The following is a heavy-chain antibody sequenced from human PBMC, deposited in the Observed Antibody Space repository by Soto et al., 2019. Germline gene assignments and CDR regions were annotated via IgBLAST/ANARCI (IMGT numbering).Heavy chain of an antibody. V-gene: IGHV4-31*03. CDR2: IYVTGAV. D-gene: IGHD2-21*01. CDR3: ARLRIATNNYKWFDP. CDR1: GAALNSGNYY. Sequence: TLSLTYSVSGAALNSGNYYWSWIRQVPGKGLEWIGHIYVTGAVDYNPSLRDRITISQDTSERQFSLNLRLVTAADTAVYYCARLRIATNNYKWFDPWGQGTLVTVSS. J-gene: IGHJ5*02.